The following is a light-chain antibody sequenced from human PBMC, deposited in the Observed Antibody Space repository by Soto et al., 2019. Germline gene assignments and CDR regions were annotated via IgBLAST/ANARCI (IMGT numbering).Light chain of an antibody. CDR2: NVY. J-gene: IGLJ2*01. CDR1: SSDVGAYNF. V-gene: IGLV2-14*03. Sequence: QSVLTQPASVSGSPGQSITISCTGTSSDVGAYNFVSWHQQHPGKAPKLMIYNVYDRPSGISYRFSGSKSGNTASLTISGLQTEDEADYYCCSYAGSYTLVFGGGTKVTVL. CDR3: CSYAGSYTLV.